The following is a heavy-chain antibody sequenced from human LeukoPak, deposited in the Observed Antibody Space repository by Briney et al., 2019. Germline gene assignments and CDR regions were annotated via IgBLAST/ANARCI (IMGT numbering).Heavy chain of an antibody. V-gene: IGHV3-21*01. J-gene: IGHJ6*02. D-gene: IGHD5-24*01. CDR3: ARDRRPSVKYVYYNWDV. Sequence: GGSLRLSCAASGVPFSTYSMNWVRQAPGKGLEWVSSISGSSDYIYYADSVKGRFTISRDNAKNSLYLQINSLRAEDTAVYYCARDRRPSVKYVYYNWDVWGQGTTVIVSS. CDR1: GVPFSTYS. CDR2: ISGSSDYI.